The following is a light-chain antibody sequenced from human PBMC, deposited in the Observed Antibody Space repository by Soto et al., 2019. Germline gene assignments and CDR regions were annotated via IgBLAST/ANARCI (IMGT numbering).Light chain of an antibody. CDR2: EVS. CDR3: SSYTGGSIWV. CDR1: SSDVGGYNY. J-gene: IGLJ3*02. Sequence: QSALTQPASVSGSPGQSITISCTGTSSDVGGYNYVSWYQKHPGKAPKLMISEVSNRPSGVSNRFSGSKSGNTDSPTISGLQAEDEADYYCSSYTGGSIWVFGGGTKVTVL. V-gene: IGLV2-14*01.